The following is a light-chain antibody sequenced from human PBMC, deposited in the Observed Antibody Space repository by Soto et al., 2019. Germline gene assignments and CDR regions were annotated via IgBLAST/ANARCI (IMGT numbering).Light chain of an antibody. V-gene: IGLV2-23*02. CDR3: CSYAGSSTVDV. J-gene: IGLJ1*01. Sequence: QSALTQPASVSGSPGQSITISCTGTSSDVGSYNLVSWYQQHPGKAPKLMIYEVSKWPSGVSNRFSGPKSGNTACLTISGLQTEDEADYYCCSYAGSSTVDVFGTGTKVTVL. CDR1: SSDVGSYNL. CDR2: EVS.